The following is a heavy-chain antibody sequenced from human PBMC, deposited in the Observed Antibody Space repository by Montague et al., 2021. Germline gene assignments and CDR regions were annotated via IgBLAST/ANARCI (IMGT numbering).Heavy chain of an antibody. J-gene: IGHJ4*02. Sequence: SETLSLTCAVYGGSVSSPDWWSWVRQAPGKGLEWIGDIYHNGNTNFNPSLKSRVTISVDKSKNQFSLQLTSVAAADTAVYYCATWPAYSTTWYYFDSWGQGTQVIVSS. CDR2: IYHNGNT. D-gene: IGHD2/OR15-2a*01. V-gene: IGHV4-4*02. CDR3: ATWPAYSTTWYYFDS. CDR1: GGSVSSPDW.